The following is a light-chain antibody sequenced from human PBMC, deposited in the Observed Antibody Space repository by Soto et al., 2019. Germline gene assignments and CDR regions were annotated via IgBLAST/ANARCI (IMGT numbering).Light chain of an antibody. V-gene: IGKV4-1*01. Sequence: DTVMTQSPDSLAVSLGERATINCKSSQSVLYSSNNMNYLSWYQQKPGQPPKLLIYWASSRESGVPDRFSGSGSGTDFTLSISSLQAEDVAVYFCQQYFTTPWTFGQGTKVEI. CDR3: QQYFTTPWT. CDR1: QSVLYSSNNMNY. J-gene: IGKJ1*01. CDR2: WAS.